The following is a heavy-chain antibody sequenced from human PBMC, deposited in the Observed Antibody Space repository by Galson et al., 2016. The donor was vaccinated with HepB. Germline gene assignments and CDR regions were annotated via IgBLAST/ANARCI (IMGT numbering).Heavy chain of an antibody. D-gene: IGHD3-22*01. Sequence: SLRLSCAASGFTFDDYAMHWVRQAPGKGLEWVSGISWTSGNIGYADSVKGRFTISRDNAKNSLYLQMNSLRVEDTALYYCAKGGFQYYDYGMDVWGQGTTVTVSS. CDR2: ISWTSGNI. CDR1: GFTFDDYA. CDR3: AKGGFQYYDYGMDV. J-gene: IGHJ6*02. V-gene: IGHV3-9*01.